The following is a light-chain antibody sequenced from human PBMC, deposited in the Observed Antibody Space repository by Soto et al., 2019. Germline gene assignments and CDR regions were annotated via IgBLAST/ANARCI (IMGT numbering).Light chain of an antibody. CDR1: QSISSY. CDR2: AAS. J-gene: IGKJ4*01. V-gene: IGKV1-39*01. CDR3: HQSYSTLSLT. Sequence: DLRMTQSPSSLSASVGDRVTITCRASQSISSYLNWYQQKPGKAPKLLIYAASSLQSGVTSRFSGSGSGKDFTLAISSLQPEDFATYYCHQSYSTLSLTFGGGTKVEIK.